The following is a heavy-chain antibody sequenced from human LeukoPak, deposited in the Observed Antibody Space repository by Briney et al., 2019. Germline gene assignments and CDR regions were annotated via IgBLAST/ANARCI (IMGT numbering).Heavy chain of an antibody. CDR3: ARGPSWQQLVTLVSGYYYYMDV. CDR1: GYSFLAYY. V-gene: IGHV1-2*02. CDR2: MNPSSGNT. D-gene: IGHD6-13*01. J-gene: IGHJ6*03. Sequence: ASVKVSCKASGYSFLAYYIHWVRQAPGQGLEWMGWMNPSSGNTHSAQKFEGRITLTSDTSTSTAYMELRSLRSDDTAVYYCARGPSWQQLVTLVSGYYYYMDVWGKGTTVTVSS.